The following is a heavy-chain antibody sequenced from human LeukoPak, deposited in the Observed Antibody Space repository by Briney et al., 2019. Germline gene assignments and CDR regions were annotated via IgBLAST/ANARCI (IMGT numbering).Heavy chain of an antibody. CDR1: GFTFDDYA. Sequence: PGGSLRLSCAASGFTFDDYAMHWVRQAPGKGLEWVSGISWNSGSIGYADSVKGRFTISRDNAKNSLYLQMNSLRAEDTALYYCAKDISWGSGWYAGPKLTPKKNAFDIWGQGTMVTVSS. CDR3: AKDISWGSGWYAGPKLTPKKNAFDI. D-gene: IGHD6-19*01. V-gene: IGHV3-9*01. CDR2: ISWNSGSI. J-gene: IGHJ3*02.